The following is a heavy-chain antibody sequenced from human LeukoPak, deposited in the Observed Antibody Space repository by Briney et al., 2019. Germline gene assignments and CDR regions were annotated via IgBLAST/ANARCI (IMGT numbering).Heavy chain of an antibody. D-gene: IGHD3-3*01. Sequence: EGSLRLSCAAAGFTFSDYYMSWVRQAPGKGPEWVSYISSSGSTIYYADSVKGRFTISRDNSKNTLYLQMNSLRAEDTAVYYCARDGSYYDLWGGYYYYYYMDVWGKGTTVTVSS. CDR2: ISSSGSTI. CDR1: GFTFSDYY. J-gene: IGHJ6*03. V-gene: IGHV3-11*04. CDR3: ARDGSYYDLWGGYYYYYYMDV.